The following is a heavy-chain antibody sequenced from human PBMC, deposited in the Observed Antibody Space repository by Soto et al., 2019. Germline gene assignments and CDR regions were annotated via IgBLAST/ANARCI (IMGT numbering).Heavy chain of an antibody. CDR3: ARRGRGSYYDY. V-gene: IGHV3-23*01. D-gene: IGHD1-26*01. J-gene: IGHJ4*02. CDR1: GFTFSSYA. CDR2: ISGSGGST. Sequence: EVQLLESGGGLVQPGGSLRLSCAASGFTFSSYAMRWVRQAPGKGLEWVSAISGSGGSTYYADSVKGRFTISRDNSKNPLYLQMNSLRAEDTAGYYCARRGRGSYYDYWGQGTLVTVSS.